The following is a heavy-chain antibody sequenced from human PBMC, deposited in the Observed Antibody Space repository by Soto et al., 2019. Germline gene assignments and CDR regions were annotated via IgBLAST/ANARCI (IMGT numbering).Heavy chain of an antibody. J-gene: IGHJ4*02. CDR1: GYTFTSYD. V-gene: IGHV1-8*01. CDR2: MNPNSGNT. Sequence: QVQLVQSGAEVKKPGASVKVSCKASGYTFTSYDINWVRQATGQGLELMGWMNPNSGNTGYAHKFQGSVTMTRNTAIITAYMELSSLRSEDTAVYYCAREVTMIVDNWGQGTLVNVSS. D-gene: IGHD3-22*01. CDR3: AREVTMIVDN.